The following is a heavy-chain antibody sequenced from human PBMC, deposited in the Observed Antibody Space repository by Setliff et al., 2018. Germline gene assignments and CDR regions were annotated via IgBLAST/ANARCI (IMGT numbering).Heavy chain of an antibody. CDR1: GGSFSGYF. CDR3: ARYRNYFDSSGQTQYYFDY. V-gene: IGHV4-34*01. CDR2: INDRGST. D-gene: IGHD3-22*01. J-gene: IGHJ4*02. Sequence: SETLSLTCAVYGGSFSGYFWSWIRQAPGRGLEWIGEINDRGSTHYNPSLKSRVTISVDTSKNQFSLNLNSVTAADTAVYYCARYRNYFDSSGQTQYYFDYWGQGTLVTVSS.